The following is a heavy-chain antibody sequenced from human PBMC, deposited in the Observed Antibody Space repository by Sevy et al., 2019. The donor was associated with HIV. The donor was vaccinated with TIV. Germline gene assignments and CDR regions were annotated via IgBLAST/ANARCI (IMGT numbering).Heavy chain of an antibody. Sequence: GGSLRLSCTASGITFSNSWMNWVRQAPGKGLEWVANIKQDGSAKNYVDSVKGRFTISRDNAENSLYLEMSSLRAEDTAVYDCARGQSEESAYRAIDFWGQGTLVTVSS. CDR2: IKQDGSAK. CDR1: GITFSNSW. V-gene: IGHV3-7*01. J-gene: IGHJ4*02. CDR3: ARGQSEESAYRAIDF. D-gene: IGHD3-16*01.